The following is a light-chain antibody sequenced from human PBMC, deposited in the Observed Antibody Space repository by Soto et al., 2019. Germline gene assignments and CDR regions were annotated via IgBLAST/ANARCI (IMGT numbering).Light chain of an antibody. V-gene: IGKV1-5*01. CDR3: QQYNSYLFS. CDR2: DAS. Sequence: DIQMTQSPSTLSASVGDRVTITCRASQSISSWLAWYQQKPGKAPKLLIYDASSLESGVPSRFSGSGSGTEFTLTISSLQPDDFATYDCQQYNSYLFSFGPGTKVDIK. CDR1: QSISSW. J-gene: IGKJ3*01.